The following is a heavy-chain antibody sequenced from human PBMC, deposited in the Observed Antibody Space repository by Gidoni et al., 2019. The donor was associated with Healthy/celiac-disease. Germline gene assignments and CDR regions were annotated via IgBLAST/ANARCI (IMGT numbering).Heavy chain of an antibody. J-gene: IGHJ2*01. CDR3: ASDLGQWRSYCYFDL. Sequence: QVQLQESGPGLVKPSETLSLTGTVSGGSISSYYWSWIRQPPGQGLEWIWYIYYSGSTNYNPPLKCRVTISVDTSNTLFSLTLSSVTSADSAVYYCASDLGQWRSYCYFDLWGRGTLVTVSS. CDR1: GGSISSYY. V-gene: IGHV4-59*01. CDR2: IYYSGST. D-gene: IGHD6-19*01.